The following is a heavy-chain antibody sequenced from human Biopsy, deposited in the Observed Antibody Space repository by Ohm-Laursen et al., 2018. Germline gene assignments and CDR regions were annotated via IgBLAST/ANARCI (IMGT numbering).Heavy chain of an antibody. CDR3: ARDTRWSPYSMDV. J-gene: IGHJ6*02. V-gene: IGHV3-11*01. Sequence: SLRLSCAASGFSFSDYHMRWIRQAPGRGMEWDSYIRGGGTIYYGDSMKGRVTISRDNAKNSLYLQMHSLRAEDTAVYYCARDTRWSPYSMDVWGQGTTVTVSS. CDR2: IRGGGTI. CDR1: GFSFSDYH. D-gene: IGHD4-23*01.